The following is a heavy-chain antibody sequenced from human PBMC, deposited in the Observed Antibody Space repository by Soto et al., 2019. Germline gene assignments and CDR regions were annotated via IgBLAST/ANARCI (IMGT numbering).Heavy chain of an antibody. Sequence: PSETLSLTCTVSGGSISSYYWSWIRQPPGKGLEWIGYIYYSGSTNYNPSLKSRVTISVDTSKNQFSLKLSSVTAADTAVYYCARSFSALGNYGDLYYYYYYMDVWGKGTTVTVSS. V-gene: IGHV4-59*01. J-gene: IGHJ6*03. D-gene: IGHD4-17*01. CDR1: GGSISSYY. CDR3: ARSFSALGNYGDLYYYYYYMDV. CDR2: IYYSGST.